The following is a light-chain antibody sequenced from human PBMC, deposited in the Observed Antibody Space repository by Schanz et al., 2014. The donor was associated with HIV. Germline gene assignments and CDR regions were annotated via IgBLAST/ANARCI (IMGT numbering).Light chain of an antibody. V-gene: IGLV1-44*01. CDR3: AAWDDNLKAWV. CDR1: SSNFRSNA. J-gene: IGLJ3*02. CDR2: NSH. Sequence: QSVLTQLPSASGTPGQRVTISCSGSSSNFRSNAVTWYQQLPGTAPKLLIYNSHYRPSGVPDRFSGSKSGTSASLAISGLESDDEATYYCAAWDDNLKAWVSGGGTKLTVL.